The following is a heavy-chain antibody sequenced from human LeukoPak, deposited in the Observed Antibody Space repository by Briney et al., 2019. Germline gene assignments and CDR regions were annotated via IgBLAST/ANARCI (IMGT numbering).Heavy chain of an antibody. V-gene: IGHV4-61*08. CDR1: GGSISSGGYY. CDR2: IYYTGTT. J-gene: IGHJ3*02. Sequence: SQTLSLTCTVSGGSISSGGYYWSWIRQPPGKGLEWIGYIYYTGTTDYNPSLKSRVTISVDTSKNQFSLKLSSVTAADTAVYYCARGGYSYAEDDAFDIWGQGTMVTVSS. CDR3: ARGGYSYAEDDAFDI. D-gene: IGHD5-18*01.